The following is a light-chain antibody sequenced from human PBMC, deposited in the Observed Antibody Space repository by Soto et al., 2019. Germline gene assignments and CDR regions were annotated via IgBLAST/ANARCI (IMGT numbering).Light chain of an antibody. Sequence: VVMTQSPLSLPVTLGQPASISCRSSQSLLYKDGNTYLNWFQQRPGQPPRPLIYRVSNRDSGVEDRFSGSGSGTYFTLMISRVEAEDVGVYYCMQGTHWPYTFGQGTKLEIK. V-gene: IGKV2-30*01. CDR3: MQGTHWPYT. CDR2: RVS. CDR1: QSLLYKDGNTY. J-gene: IGKJ2*01.